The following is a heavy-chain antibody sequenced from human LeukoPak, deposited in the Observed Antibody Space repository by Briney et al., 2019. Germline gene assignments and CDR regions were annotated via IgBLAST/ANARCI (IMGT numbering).Heavy chain of an antibody. D-gene: IGHD2-15*01. J-gene: IGHJ6*03. CDR3: ARGIAPVYYMDV. Sequence: ASVKVSCKASGYTFTSYDINWVRQATGQGLEWMGWMNPNSGNTGYAQNFQGRVTITRNTSISTAYMELSSLRSDDTAVYYCARGIAPVYYMDVWGKGTTVTVSS. CDR2: MNPNSGNT. CDR1: GYTFTSYD. V-gene: IGHV1-8*03.